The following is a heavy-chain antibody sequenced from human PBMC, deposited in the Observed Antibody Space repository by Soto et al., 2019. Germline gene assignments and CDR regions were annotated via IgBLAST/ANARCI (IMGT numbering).Heavy chain of an antibody. D-gene: IGHD3-22*01. CDR1: GFTFSSYG. J-gene: IGHJ4*02. CDR3: ARGMSQTYYDDSSDHPGR. CDR2: ISYDGSNK. V-gene: IGHV3-30*03. Sequence: GGSLRLACAASGFTFSSYGMPWVRQAPGKGLEWVAVISYDGSNKYYADSVKGRFTISRDNSKNTLYLQMNSLRAEDTAVYYCARGMSQTYYDDSSDHPGRWGQGTLVTVSS.